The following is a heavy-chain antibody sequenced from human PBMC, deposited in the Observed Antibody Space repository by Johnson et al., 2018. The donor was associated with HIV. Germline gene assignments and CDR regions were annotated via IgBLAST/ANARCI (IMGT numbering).Heavy chain of an antibody. J-gene: IGHJ3*02. CDR1: GFTFSDYG. D-gene: IGHD6-13*01. Sequence: QVQLVESGGGVVQPGGSLRLSCSASGFTFSDYGMQWVRQAPGKGLEWVALISYDGDNEYYADSVQGRFTISRDNSKNTVYLQVNSLSHEDTAVYYCARAGSSPAANDAFDIWGQGTMVTVSA. V-gene: IGHV3-30*03. CDR3: ARAGSSPAANDAFDI. CDR2: ISYDGDNE.